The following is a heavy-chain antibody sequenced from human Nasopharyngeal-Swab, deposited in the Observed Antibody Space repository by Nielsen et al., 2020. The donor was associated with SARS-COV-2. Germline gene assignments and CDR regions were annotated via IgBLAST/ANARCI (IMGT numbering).Heavy chain of an antibody. D-gene: IGHD3-10*01. CDR3: ARNVLLWFGGDHDAFDI. J-gene: IGHJ3*02. CDR1: GFTVSSNY. CDR2: IYSGGST. V-gene: IGHV3-53*01. Sequence: GGSLRLSCTASGFTVSSNYLTWVRQAPGKGLERVSVIYSGGSTYYAYSVKARFTISRDKSKNTLYLQMNNLRAEDTAVYYCARNVLLWFGGDHDAFDIWGQGTMVTVSS.